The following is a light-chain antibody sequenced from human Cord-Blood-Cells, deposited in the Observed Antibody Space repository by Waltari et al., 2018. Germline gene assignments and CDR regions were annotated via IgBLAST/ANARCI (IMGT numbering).Light chain of an antibody. CDR1: QRVRSY. J-gene: IGKJ3*01. V-gene: IGKV3-11*01. CDR3: QQRSNWPPFT. Sequence: EIVLTQSRATLPLSPGERDTLPCRASQRVRSYLAWYQQKPGQAPRLLIYDASNRATGIPARFSGSGSGTDFTLTISSLEPEDFAVYYCQQRSNWPPFTFGPGTKVDIK. CDR2: DAS.